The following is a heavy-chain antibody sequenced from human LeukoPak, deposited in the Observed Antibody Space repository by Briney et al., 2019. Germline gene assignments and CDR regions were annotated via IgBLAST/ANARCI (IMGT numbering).Heavy chain of an antibody. J-gene: IGHJ6*02. D-gene: IGHD3-22*01. V-gene: IGHV1-18*01. CDR2: ISAYNGNT. CDR1: GYTFSSYG. Sequence: EASVKVSCKASGYTFSSYGISWVRQAPGQGLVWMGWISAYNGNTNYAQKLQGRVTMTTDTSTSTAYMELRSLRSDDTAVYYCARDEGPVIDYYYGMDVWGQGTTVTVSS. CDR3: ARDEGPVIDYYYGMDV.